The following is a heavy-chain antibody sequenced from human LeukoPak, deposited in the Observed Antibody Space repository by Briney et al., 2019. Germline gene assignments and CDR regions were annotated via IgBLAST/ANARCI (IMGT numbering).Heavy chain of an antibody. CDR1: GGSISSDY. D-gene: IGHD6-13*01. V-gene: IGHV4-59*01. Sequence: SETLSLTCTVSGGSISSDYWGWIRQPPGKGLEWIGNIYYSGSTNYNPSLKSRVTISVDTSKNQFSLKLSSVTAADTAVYYCARALAGTGPRSPWFDPWGQGTLVTVSS. CDR2: IYYSGST. CDR3: ARALAGTGPRSPWFDP. J-gene: IGHJ5*02.